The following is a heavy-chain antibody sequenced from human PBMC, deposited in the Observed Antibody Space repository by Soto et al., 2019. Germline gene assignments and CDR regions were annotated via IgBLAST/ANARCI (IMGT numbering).Heavy chain of an antibody. J-gene: IGHJ4*02. CDR1: GFIFSDYS. CDR2: ISSDDNYI. Sequence: PGGPLRLSCAASGFIFSDYSMNWMRQAPGKGLEWVASISSDDNYIYYRDSVEGRFTISRDNPKNSLYLQMTSLGADDTAVYYCARGRTCKGASCYGGGDYWGQGTLVTVSS. V-gene: IGHV3-21*06. D-gene: IGHD2-15*01. CDR3: ARGRTCKGASCYGGGDY.